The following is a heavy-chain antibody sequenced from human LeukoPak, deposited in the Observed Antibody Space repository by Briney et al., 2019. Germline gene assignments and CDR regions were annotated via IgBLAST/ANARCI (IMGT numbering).Heavy chain of an antibody. J-gene: IGHJ5*02. D-gene: IGHD4-11*01. CDR3: ARDDYMTTESWFDP. V-gene: IGHV4-4*07. CDR2: IYTSGST. CDR1: GGSISSYY. Sequence: SETLSLTCTVSGGSISSYYWSWIRQPAGKGLEWIGRIYTSGSTNYNPSLKSRVTMSVDTSKNQFSLKLSSVTAADTAVYYCARDDYMTTESWFDPWGQGTLVTVSS.